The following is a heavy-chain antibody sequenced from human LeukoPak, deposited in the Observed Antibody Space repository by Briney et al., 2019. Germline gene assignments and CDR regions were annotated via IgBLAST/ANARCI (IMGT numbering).Heavy chain of an antibody. Sequence: GASVKVSCKASGYTFTGYYMHWVRQAPGQGLEWMGWINPNSGGTNYAQKFQGRVTTTRDTSISTAYMELSRLRSDDTAVYYCARDEGYYYYMDVWGKGTTVTISS. V-gene: IGHV1-2*02. CDR1: GYTFTGYY. J-gene: IGHJ6*03. CDR3: ARDEGYYYYMDV. CDR2: INPNSGGT.